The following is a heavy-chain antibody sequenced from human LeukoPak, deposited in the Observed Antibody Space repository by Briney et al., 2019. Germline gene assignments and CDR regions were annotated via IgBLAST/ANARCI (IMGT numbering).Heavy chain of an antibody. CDR1: SGFITAYY. J-gene: IGHJ3*02. CDR2: IYYSGST. D-gene: IGHD1-26*01. CDR3: ARSGDAFDI. Sequence: SETLSLTCSVSSGFITAYYWGWIRQPPGKGLEWIGSIYYSGSTYYNPSLKSRVTISVDTSKNQFSLQLNSVTPEDTAVYYCARSGDAFDIWGQGTMVTVSS. V-gene: IGHV4-39*07.